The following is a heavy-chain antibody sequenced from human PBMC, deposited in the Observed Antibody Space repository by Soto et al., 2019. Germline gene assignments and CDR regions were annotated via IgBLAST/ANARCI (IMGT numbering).Heavy chain of an antibody. CDR3: ARDRHGMDV. CDR1: GYTFTSYY. J-gene: IGHJ6*02. V-gene: IGHV1-46*01. CDR2: INPSGGST. Sequence: QVQLVQSGAEVKKPGASVKVSCKASGYTFTSYYMHWVRQAPGQGLEWMGIINPSGGSTTSAQKFQGRVTRTRDTSTSTVYMELSSLRSEDTAVYYCARDRHGMDVWGQGTTVTVSS.